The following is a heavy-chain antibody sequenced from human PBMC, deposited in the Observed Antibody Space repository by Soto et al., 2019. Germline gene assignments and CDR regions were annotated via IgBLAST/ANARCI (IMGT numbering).Heavy chain of an antibody. CDR2: IYYSGST. CDR1: GGSISSISYD. Sequence: SETLSLTCTVSGGSISSISYDWGWIRQPPGKGLEWIGSIYYSGSTYYNPSLKSRVTISVDTSKNQFSLKPRSVTAADTAVYYCARAYSSGWDNWFDPWGQGTLVTVSS. D-gene: IGHD6-19*01. J-gene: IGHJ5*02. CDR3: ARAYSSGWDNWFDP. V-gene: IGHV4-39*01.